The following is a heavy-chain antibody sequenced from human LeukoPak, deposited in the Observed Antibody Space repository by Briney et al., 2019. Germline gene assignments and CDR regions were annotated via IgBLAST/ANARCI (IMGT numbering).Heavy chain of an antibody. D-gene: IGHD4-17*01. CDR1: GFTVSSNY. CDR3: AGTTTNTLTTVMY. V-gene: IGHV3-53*01. J-gene: IGHJ4*02. CDR2: IYSGGST. Sequence: GGSLRLSCAASGFTVSSNYMSWVRQAPGKGLEWVSVIYSGGSTYYADSVKGRFTISRDNSKNTLYLQMNSLRAEDTAVYYCAGTTTNTLTTVMYWGQGTLVTVSS.